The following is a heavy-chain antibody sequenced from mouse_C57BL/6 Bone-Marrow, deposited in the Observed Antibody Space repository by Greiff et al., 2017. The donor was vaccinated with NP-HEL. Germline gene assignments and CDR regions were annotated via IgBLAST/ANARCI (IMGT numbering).Heavy chain of an antibody. J-gene: IGHJ1*03. CDR3: ERDRFITTVVATEYFDV. Sequence: EVKLMESGGGLVKPGGSLKLSCAASGFTFSSYAMSWVRQTPEKRLEWVATISDGGSYTYYPDNVKGRFTISRDNAKNNLYLQMSHLKSEDTAMYYWERDRFITTVVATEYFDVWGTGTTVTVSS. CDR1: GFTFSSYA. CDR2: ISDGGSYT. V-gene: IGHV5-4*03. D-gene: IGHD1-1*01.